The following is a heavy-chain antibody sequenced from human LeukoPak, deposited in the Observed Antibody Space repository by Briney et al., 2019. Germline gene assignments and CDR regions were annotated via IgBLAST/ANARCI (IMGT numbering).Heavy chain of an antibody. D-gene: IGHD3-22*01. CDR3: ARDLYLPLVDSSGYCFDY. CDR1: GYTFISYG. J-gene: IGHJ4*02. V-gene: IGHV1-18*01. Sequence: ASVKVSCKASGYTFISYGISWVRQAPGQGLEWMGWISAYNGNTNYAQKLQGRVTMTTDTSTSTAYMELRSLRPDDAAVYYCARDLYLPLVDSSGYCFDYWGQGTLVTVSS. CDR2: ISAYNGNT.